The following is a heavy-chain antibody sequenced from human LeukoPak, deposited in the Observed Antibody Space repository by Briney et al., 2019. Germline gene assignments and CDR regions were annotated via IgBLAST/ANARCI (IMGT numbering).Heavy chain of an antibody. Sequence: PSETLSLTCAVYGGSFSGYYWSWIRQPPGKGLEWIGEINHSGSTNYNPSLKSRVTISVDTSKNQSSLKLSSVTAADTAVYYCARAPGDASSTSCYVMDYWGQGTLVTVSS. CDR2: INHSGST. J-gene: IGHJ4*02. V-gene: IGHV4-34*01. CDR1: GGSFSGYY. CDR3: ARAPGDASSTSCYVMDY. D-gene: IGHD2-2*01.